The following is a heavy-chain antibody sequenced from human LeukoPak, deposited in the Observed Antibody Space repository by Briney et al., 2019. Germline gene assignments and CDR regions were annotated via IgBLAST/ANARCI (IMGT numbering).Heavy chain of an antibody. CDR1: GGSISTYY. CDR3: ARSDTAMVTAFDY. V-gene: IGHV4-59*08. Sequence: SETLSLTCTVSGGSISTYYWSWIRQSPGKGLEWIGYIYYTGSTNYNPSLKSRVTISVDTSKNQFSLKLSSVTAADTAVYYCARSDTAMVTAFDYWGQGTLVTVSS. CDR2: IYYTGST. J-gene: IGHJ4*02. D-gene: IGHD5-18*01.